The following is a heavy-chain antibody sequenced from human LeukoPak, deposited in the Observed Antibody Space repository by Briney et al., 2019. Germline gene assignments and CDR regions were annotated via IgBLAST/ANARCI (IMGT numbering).Heavy chain of an antibody. D-gene: IGHD5-18*01. Sequence: GALGLLCGGSWFTFRGLYMDWGRQGPGEGVEGGLSLRSCSNYIYYADSVKGRFTISRDNSKNTLYLQMNSLRAEDTAVYYCARLWTPPQDYGYAGDAFDIWGQGTMVTVSS. CDR1: WFTFRGLY. CDR3: ARLWTPPQDYGYAGDAFDI. V-gene: IGHV3-21*01. CDR2: LRSCSNYI. J-gene: IGHJ3*02.